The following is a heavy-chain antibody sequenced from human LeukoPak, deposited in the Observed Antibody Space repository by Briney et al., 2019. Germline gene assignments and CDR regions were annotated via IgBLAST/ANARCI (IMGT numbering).Heavy chain of an antibody. D-gene: IGHD1-7*01. Sequence: SETLSLTCTVSGGSISSYYWSWIRQPPGKGLEWIGYIYYSGSTNYNPSLKSRVTISVDTSKNQFSLKLSSVTAADTAVYYCARVRTGTTYYYYYYMDVWGKGTTVTVSS. J-gene: IGHJ6*03. V-gene: IGHV4-59*12. CDR3: ARVRTGTTYYYYYYMDV. CDR2: IYYSGST. CDR1: GGSISSYY.